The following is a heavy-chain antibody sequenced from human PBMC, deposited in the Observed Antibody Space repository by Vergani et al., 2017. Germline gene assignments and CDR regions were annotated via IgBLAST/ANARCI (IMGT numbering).Heavy chain of an antibody. J-gene: IGHJ3*02. CDR2: INPNSGCT. Sequence: QVQLVQSGAEVKKPGASVKVSCKASGYTFTGYYMHWVRQAPGQGLEWMGWINPNSGCTNYAQKFQGRVTMTRDTSISTAYMGLSRLRSDDPAVYYCAREAGYCSSTSCYSSDAFDIWGQGTMVTVSS. V-gene: IGHV1-2*02. D-gene: IGHD2-2*01. CDR3: AREAGYCSSTSCYSSDAFDI. CDR1: GYTFTGYY.